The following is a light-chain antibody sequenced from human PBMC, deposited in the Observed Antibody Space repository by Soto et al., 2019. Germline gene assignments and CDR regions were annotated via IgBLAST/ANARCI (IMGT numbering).Light chain of an antibody. CDR2: WAS. V-gene: IGKV4-1*01. Sequence: DIVMTQSPDSLAVSLGERATINCKSSQSVLYNSNNKNYLAWYQQKPGQPPKLLIYWASTRESGVPDRFSGSGSGTDFTLTISSLQAEDVAVYYCQQYYSIPPTFGQGTKVESK. CDR3: QQYYSIPPT. J-gene: IGKJ1*01. CDR1: QSVLYNSNNKNY.